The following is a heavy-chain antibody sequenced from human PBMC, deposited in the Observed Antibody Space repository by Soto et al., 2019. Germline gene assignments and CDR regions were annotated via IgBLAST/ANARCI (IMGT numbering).Heavy chain of an antibody. CDR1: GFTFDDYA. CDR2: ISWNGAAT. V-gene: IGHV3-9*01. Sequence: EVQLVESGGGLVQPGGSLRLSCAASGFTFDDYAIHWARQAPGKGLEWVSGISWNGAATGYVDSVKGRFSISRDNTKNTLYLQMDSLRSEDTAVYYCANLPLYGSGFDCWGQGTLVTVSS. D-gene: IGHD3-10*01. J-gene: IGHJ4*02. CDR3: ANLPLYGSGFDC.